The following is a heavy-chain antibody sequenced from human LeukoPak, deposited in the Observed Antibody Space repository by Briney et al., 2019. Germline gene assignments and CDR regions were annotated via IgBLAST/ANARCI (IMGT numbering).Heavy chain of an antibody. Sequence: ASVKVSCKVSGGTFSSYAISWVRQAPGQGLEWMGGIIPIFGTANYAQKFQGRVTITADESTSTAYMELSSLRSEDTAVYYCAGRNDQTYYYYGMDVWGKGTTVTVSS. CDR2: IIPIFGTA. J-gene: IGHJ6*04. D-gene: IGHD2-2*01. CDR3: AGRNDQTYYYYGMDV. CDR1: GGTFSSYA. V-gene: IGHV1-69*13.